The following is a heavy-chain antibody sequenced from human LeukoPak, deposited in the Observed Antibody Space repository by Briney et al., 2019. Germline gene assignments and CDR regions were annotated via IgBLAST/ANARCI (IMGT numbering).Heavy chain of an antibody. D-gene: IGHD3-22*01. CDR3: ARASYYHDSRFDP. CDR2: INPNSGGT. J-gene: IGHJ5*02. CDR1: GYTFTGYY. V-gene: IGHV1-2*02. Sequence: GASVKVSCKASGYTFTGYYMHWVRQAPGQGLEWMGWINPNSGGTNYAQKFQGRVTMTRDTSISTAYMELSRLRSDDTAVYYCARASYYHDSRFDPWGQGTLVTVSS.